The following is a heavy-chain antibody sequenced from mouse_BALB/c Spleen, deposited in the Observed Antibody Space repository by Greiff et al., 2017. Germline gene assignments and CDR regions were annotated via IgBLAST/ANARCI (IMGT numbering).Heavy chain of an antibody. Sequence: VKLLESGPELVKPGASVRISCKASGYTFTSYYIHWVKQRPGQGLEWIGWIYPGNVNTKYNEKFKGKATLTADKSSRTAYMQLSSLTSEDSAVYFCARVYDGYPDYWGQGTTLTVSS. J-gene: IGHJ2*01. CDR2: IYPGNVNT. CDR3: ARVYDGYPDY. V-gene: IGHV1S56*01. D-gene: IGHD2-3*01. CDR1: GYTFTSYY.